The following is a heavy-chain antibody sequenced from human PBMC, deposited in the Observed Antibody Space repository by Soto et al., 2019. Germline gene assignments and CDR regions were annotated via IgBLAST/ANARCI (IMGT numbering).Heavy chain of an antibody. V-gene: IGHV5-51*01. CDR1: GYKFTSSW. D-gene: IGHD3-22*01. CDR3: ARKGKSGYFNWFDP. CDR2: IFPSDSDT. Sequence: GESLKISCRTSGYKFTSSWIAWVRQMPGKGLEWMGIIFPSDSDTRYSPSFQGQVTISADRSTSTVFLQWASLKASDTAVYLCARKGKSGYFNWFDPWGQGTLVTVSS. J-gene: IGHJ5*02.